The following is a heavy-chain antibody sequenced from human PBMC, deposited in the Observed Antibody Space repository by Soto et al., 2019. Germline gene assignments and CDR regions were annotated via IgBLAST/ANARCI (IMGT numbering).Heavy chain of an antibody. D-gene: IGHD2-15*01. CDR1: GFTFSSYA. J-gene: IGHJ5*02. Sequence: EVQLLESGGGLVQPGGSLRLSCAASGFTFSSYAMSWVRQAPGKGLEWVSAISGSGGSTYYADSVKGRFTISRDNSKNTLYLQMNRLRGEDTAVYYCAKDRAPPEGYCSGGSCYPPPYNWFDPWGQGTLVTVSS. CDR2: ISGSGGST. CDR3: AKDRAPPEGYCSGGSCYPPPYNWFDP. V-gene: IGHV3-23*01.